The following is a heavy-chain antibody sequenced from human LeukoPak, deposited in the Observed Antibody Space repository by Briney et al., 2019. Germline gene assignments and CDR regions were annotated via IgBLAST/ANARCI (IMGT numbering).Heavy chain of an antibody. D-gene: IGHD3-22*01. CDR1: GGSFSGYY. J-gene: IGHJ4*02. V-gene: IGHV4-34*01. CDR2: INHSGST. Sequence: SETLSLTCAVYGGSFSGYYWSWIRQPPRKGLEWIGEINHSGSTNYNPSLKSRVTISVDTSKNQFSLKLRSVTAADTAVYYCARGPAYYDSSGPPAYWGQGTLVTVSS. CDR3: ARGPAYYDSSGPPAY.